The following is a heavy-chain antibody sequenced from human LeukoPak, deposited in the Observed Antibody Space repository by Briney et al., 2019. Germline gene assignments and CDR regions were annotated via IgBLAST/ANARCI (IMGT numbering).Heavy chain of an antibody. J-gene: IGHJ4*02. D-gene: IGHD1-1*01. V-gene: IGHV3-23*01. CDR1: GFTFNSYA. CDR2: IGGSGGST. CDR3: AKFHEYKSDY. Sequence: GGSLRLSCAASGFTFNSYAMSWVRQAPGKGLEWISAIGGSGGSTYYADSVRGRFTNSRDNSKNTLYLQMNSLRAEDTAVYYCAKFHEYKSDYWGQGTLVTVSS.